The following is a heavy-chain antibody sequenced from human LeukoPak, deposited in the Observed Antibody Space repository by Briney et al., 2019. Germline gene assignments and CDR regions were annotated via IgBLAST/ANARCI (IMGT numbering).Heavy chain of an antibody. CDR3: ARDKEAAGIHYFDY. CDR2: IGYGGDNK. Sequence: GGSLGLSCVASGFSFGTLGMHWVRQPPGKGLEWVTFIGYGGDNKYYADSVKGRFTISRDNSKNTLYLQMNSLRAEDTAVYYCARDKEAAGIHYFDYWGQGTLVSVSS. V-gene: IGHV3-30*02. J-gene: IGHJ4*02. D-gene: IGHD6-13*01. CDR1: GFSFGTLG.